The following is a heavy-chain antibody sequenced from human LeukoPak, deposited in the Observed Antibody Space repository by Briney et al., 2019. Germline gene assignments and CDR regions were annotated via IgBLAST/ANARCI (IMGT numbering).Heavy chain of an antibody. Sequence: PGGSLRLSCAASGFIFSSYWMHWVRQAPGKGLVWVSRVKSDGSTTTYADSVQGRFTISRDNAKNTLYLQMKSLRAEDSAVYDCARDGYGDALDYWGRGTLVTVSS. V-gene: IGHV3-74*01. CDR1: GFIFSSYW. J-gene: IGHJ4*02. CDR3: ARDGYGDALDY. D-gene: IGHD2-21*02. CDR2: VKSDGSTT.